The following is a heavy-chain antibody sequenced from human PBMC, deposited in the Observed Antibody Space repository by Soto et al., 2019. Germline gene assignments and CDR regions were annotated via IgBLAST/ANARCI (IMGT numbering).Heavy chain of an antibody. CDR1: GGTFGNSA. CDR2: IIPIFPTP. J-gene: IGHJ6*02. Sequence: QVQLVQSGAEVKKPGSSVTVSCKAYGGTFGNSAISWVRQAPGQGLEWMGGIIPIFPTPDYAQNFQGSVTSTADKSTGTSYMEFTILRSEDTAVYYGARDKDRQQLGGNYYDGIDVWGQGNTVTVSS. CDR3: ARDKDRQQLGGNYYDGIDV. V-gene: IGHV1-69*14. D-gene: IGHD3-3*02.